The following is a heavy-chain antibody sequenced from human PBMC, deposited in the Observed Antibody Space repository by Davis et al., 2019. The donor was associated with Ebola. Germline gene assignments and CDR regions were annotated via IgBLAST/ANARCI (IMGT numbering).Heavy chain of an antibody. D-gene: IGHD2-2*02. V-gene: IGHV4-4*07. CDR2: IYTSGST. J-gene: IGHJ4*02. Sequence: PSETLSLTCTVSGGSISSYYWSWIRQPAGKGLEWIGRIYTSGSTNYNPSLKSRVTMSVDTSKNQFSLKLSSVTAADTAVYYCARGGVVVPAAILDYWGQGTLVTVSS. CDR3: ARGGVVVPAAILDY. CDR1: GGSISSYY.